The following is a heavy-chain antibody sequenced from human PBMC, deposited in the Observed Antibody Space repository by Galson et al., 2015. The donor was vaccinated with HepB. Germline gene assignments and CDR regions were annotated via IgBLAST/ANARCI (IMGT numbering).Heavy chain of an antibody. CDR1: GFTFSSYA. V-gene: IGHV3-30*04. D-gene: IGHD6-13*01. Sequence: SLRLSCAASGFTFSSYAMHWVRQAPGKGLEWVAVISYDGSNKYYADSVKGRFTISRDNSKNTLYLQMNSLRAEDTAVYYCARGGPRIAAAENFDYWGQGTLVTVSS. CDR2: ISYDGSNK. CDR3: ARGGPRIAAAENFDY. J-gene: IGHJ4*02.